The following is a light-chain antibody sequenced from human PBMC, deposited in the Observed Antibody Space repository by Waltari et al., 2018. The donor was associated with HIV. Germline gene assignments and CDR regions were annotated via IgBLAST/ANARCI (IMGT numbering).Light chain of an antibody. Sequence: QSARTQPASVSESPAPASTLSCTGTSRAVGLYNSVSWNQQHPGKAPKLMIYDVTNRPSVVSNRFSGSKSGNTASLTISGLQAEDEADYYCSSYTSSSTLYVFGTGTKVTVL. J-gene: IGLJ1*01. CDR1: SRAVGLYNS. V-gene: IGLV2-14*03. CDR3: SSYTSSSTLYV. CDR2: DVT.